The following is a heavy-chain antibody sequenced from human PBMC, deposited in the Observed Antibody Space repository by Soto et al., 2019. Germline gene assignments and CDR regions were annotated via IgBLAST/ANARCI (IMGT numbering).Heavy chain of an antibody. CDR1: GGTFSSYA. CDR3: AGAFGESSNYYYYGMDV. Sequence: QVQLVQSGAEVKKPGSSVKVSCKASGGTFSSYAISWVRQAPGQGLEWMGGIIPIFGTANYAQKFQGRVTITADESTSTAYMELSSLRSEDTAVYSCAGAFGESSNYYYYGMDVWGQGTTVTVSS. V-gene: IGHV1-69*12. J-gene: IGHJ6*02. D-gene: IGHD3-10*01. CDR2: IIPIFGTA.